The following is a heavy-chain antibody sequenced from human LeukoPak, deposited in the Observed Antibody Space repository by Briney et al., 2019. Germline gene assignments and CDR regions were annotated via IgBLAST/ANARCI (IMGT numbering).Heavy chain of an antibody. CDR2: MSWNSGSI. CDR1: VFTLEGYA. D-gene: IGHD3-16*01. V-gene: IGHV3-9*01. CDR3: AGGRYYYYGMDV. J-gene: IGHJ6*02. Sequence: GGSLRLSCAASVFTLEGYAVHWVRHAPGKGLEWLSGMSWNSGSIGYADSVKGRFTISRDNAKNSLYPQMNSLRAEDTALYYCAGGRYYYYGMDVWGQGTTVTVSS.